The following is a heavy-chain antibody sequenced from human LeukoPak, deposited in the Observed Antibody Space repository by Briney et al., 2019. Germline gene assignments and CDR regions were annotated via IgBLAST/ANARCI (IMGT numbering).Heavy chain of an antibody. D-gene: IGHD3-10*01. Sequence: ASVKVSCKVSGYTLTELSMHWVRQAPGKGLEWMGGFDPEDGETIYAQKFQGRVTMTEDTSTDTAYMELSSLRSEDTAVYYCATQGPLYGSGSYCFDYWGQGTLVTVSS. J-gene: IGHJ4*02. V-gene: IGHV1-24*01. CDR2: FDPEDGET. CDR3: ATQGPLYGSGSYCFDY. CDR1: GYTLTELS.